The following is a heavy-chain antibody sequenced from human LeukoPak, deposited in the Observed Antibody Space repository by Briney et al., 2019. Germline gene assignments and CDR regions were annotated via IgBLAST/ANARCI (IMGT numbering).Heavy chain of an antibody. D-gene: IGHD1-26*01. Sequence: ASVKVSCKASGYTFTSYDINWVRQATGQGLEWMGWMNPNSGNTGYAQKFQGGVTITRNTSISTAYMELSSLRSEDTAAYYCARGHYPRDRFDPWGQGTLVTVSS. J-gene: IGHJ5*02. CDR2: MNPNSGNT. CDR1: GYTFTSYD. V-gene: IGHV1-8*03. CDR3: ARGHYPRDRFDP.